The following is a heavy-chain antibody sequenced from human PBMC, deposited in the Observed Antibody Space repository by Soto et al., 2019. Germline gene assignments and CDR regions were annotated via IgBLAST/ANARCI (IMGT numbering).Heavy chain of an antibody. CDR1: GYTFTNSD. CDR3: ARRLHDCDI. CDR2: ISTHNLNT. J-gene: IGHJ3*02. D-gene: IGHD2-21*02. Sequence: QLQLVQSGADVKKPGASVKVSCKASGYTFTNSDISWVRQAPGQGLEWMGWISTHNLNTNYAQKFQDRVTMTTDTSTSTAYMELRSLRSDDTALYFCARRLHDCDIWGQGTMVTVSS. V-gene: IGHV1-18*01.